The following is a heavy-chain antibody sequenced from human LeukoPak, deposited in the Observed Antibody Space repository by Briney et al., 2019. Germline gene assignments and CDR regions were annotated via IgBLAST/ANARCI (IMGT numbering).Heavy chain of an antibody. J-gene: IGHJ4*02. Sequence: PGGSLRLSCVASEFTFSSYGMHWVRQAPGKGLEWVAVISYDGSNKYYADSVKGRFTISRDNSKNTLYLQMNSLRAEDTAVYYCAKDAPVSWRENYFDYWGQGTLVTVSS. CDR2: ISYDGSNK. CDR1: EFTFSSYG. CDR3: AKDAPVSWRENYFDY. D-gene: IGHD6-13*01. V-gene: IGHV3-30*18.